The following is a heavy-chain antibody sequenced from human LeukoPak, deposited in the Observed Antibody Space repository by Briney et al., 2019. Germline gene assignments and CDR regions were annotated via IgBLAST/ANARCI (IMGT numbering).Heavy chain of an antibody. CDR2: IYYSGST. V-gene: IGHV4-59*01. D-gene: IGHD1-26*01. CDR1: GGPISSYY. J-gene: IGHJ4*02. Sequence: SETLSLTCTVSGGPISSYYWSWIRQPPGKGLEWIGYIYYSGSTNYNPSLKSRVTISVDTSKNQFSLKLSSVTAADTAVYYCARERIVGATRGFDYWGQGTLVTVSS. CDR3: ARERIVGATRGFDY.